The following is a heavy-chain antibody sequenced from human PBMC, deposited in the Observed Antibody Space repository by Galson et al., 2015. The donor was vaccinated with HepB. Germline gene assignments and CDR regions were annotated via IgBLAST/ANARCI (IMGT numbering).Heavy chain of an antibody. J-gene: IGHJ3*02. D-gene: IGHD3-3*01. V-gene: IGHV3-21*01. CDR2: ISSSSTYI. Sequence: SLRLSCAASGFTFSSHSINWVRQAPGKGLEWVSSISSSSTYIYYADSVKGRFTISRDNAKNSVFLQMNSLRAEDTAVYYCVRRTMKPRDAFDIWGQGTMVTVSS. CDR3: VRRTMKPRDAFDI. CDR1: GFTFSSHS.